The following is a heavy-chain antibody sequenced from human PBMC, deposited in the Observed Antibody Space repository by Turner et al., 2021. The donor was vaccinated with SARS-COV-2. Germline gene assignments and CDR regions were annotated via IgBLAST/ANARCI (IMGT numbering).Heavy chain of an antibody. V-gene: IGHV3-30*04. J-gene: IGHJ4*02. CDR1: GFPFNNYA. CDR2: ISYDGSNK. D-gene: IGHD5-12*01. Sequence: QVQLVESGGGVVQPGRSLRLSCAASGFPFNNYAMHWVRQAPGKGLEWVAVISYDGSNKYYADSVKGRFTISRDNSKNTLYLQMNSLRDEDTAVYYCAREMSVRDGYNYWSYYFDYWGQGTLVTVSS. CDR3: AREMSVRDGYNYWSYYFDY.